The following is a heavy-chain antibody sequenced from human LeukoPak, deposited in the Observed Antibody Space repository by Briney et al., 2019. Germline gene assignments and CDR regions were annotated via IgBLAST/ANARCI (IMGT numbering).Heavy chain of an antibody. J-gene: IGHJ4*02. CDR1: GYSISTGYY. V-gene: IGHV4-38-2*02. Sequence: SETLSLTCTVSGYSISTGYYWDWIRQPPGKGLEWIGTFYHGGSTYYNPSLKSRVTISVDTSKNQFSLKLSSVTAADTAVYYCARGRIAARWGQGTLVTVSS. D-gene: IGHD6-6*01. CDR2: FYHGGST. CDR3: ARGRIAAR.